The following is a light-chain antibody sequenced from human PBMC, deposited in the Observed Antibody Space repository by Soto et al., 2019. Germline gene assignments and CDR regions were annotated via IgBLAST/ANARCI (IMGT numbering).Light chain of an antibody. V-gene: IGKV1-13*02. J-gene: IGKJ4*01. CDR1: QGISTA. CDR3: QQFDSYPLT. Sequence: AIQLTQSPSSLSASVGDRVTITCRPSQGISTALAWYQQKPGKAPNLLIYDAASLETGVPSRFSGSGFGTDVTLTISSLQPEDFATYYCQQFDSYPLTFGGGTKVEIK. CDR2: DAA.